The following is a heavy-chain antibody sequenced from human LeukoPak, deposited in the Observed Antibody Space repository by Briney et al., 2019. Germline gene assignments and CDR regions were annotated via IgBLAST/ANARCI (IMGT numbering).Heavy chain of an antibody. CDR1: GFTFSSYA. Sequence: GRSLRLSCAASGFTFSSYAMHWVRQAPGKGLEWVAVISYDGSNKYYADSVKGRFTIPRDNSKNTLYLQMNSLRAEDTAVYYCARDSCPNGSAPWGCLDCWGQGTLVTVSS. CDR2: ISYDGSNK. D-gene: IGHD3-10*01. V-gene: IGHV3-30-3*01. CDR3: ARDSCPNGSAPWGCLDC. J-gene: IGHJ4*02.